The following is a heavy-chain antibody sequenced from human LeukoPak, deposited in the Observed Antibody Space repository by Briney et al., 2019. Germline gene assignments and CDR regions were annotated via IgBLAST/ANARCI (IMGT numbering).Heavy chain of an antibody. J-gene: IGHJ4*02. Sequence: GGSLRLSCAASGFTFSSYAMHWVRQAPDKGLEWVAVIIYDGSKKFYADSVKGRFTISRDNSKNTMNLQMDSLRVEDTAVYYCARDQVGAGGDYWGQGIQVTVSS. V-gene: IGHV3-33*01. D-gene: IGHD3-10*01. CDR2: IIYDGSKK. CDR1: GFTFSSYA. CDR3: ARDQVGAGGDY.